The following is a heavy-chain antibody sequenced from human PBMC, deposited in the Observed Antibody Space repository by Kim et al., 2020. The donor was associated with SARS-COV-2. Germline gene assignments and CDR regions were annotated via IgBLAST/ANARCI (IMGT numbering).Heavy chain of an antibody. CDR1: GGSFSGYH. CDR3: ARGRAGVVPGPILGIGPHYDYYVMDV. V-gene: IGHV4-34*01. Sequence: SETLSLTCAVYGGSFSGYHWSWIRQPPGPGLDWIGEINHSGSTNYNPSLKSRVTISVDTSKNQFSLKLRSVTAADTAVYYCARGRAGVVPGPILGIGPHYDYYVMDVWGQGTTVTVSS. D-gene: IGHD2-2*02. J-gene: IGHJ6*02. CDR2: INHSGST.